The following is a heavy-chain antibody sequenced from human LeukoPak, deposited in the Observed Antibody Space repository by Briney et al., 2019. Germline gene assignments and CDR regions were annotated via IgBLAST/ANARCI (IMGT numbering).Heavy chain of an antibody. CDR2: INISGST. CDR3: ASPPVGYRSTSGSYFYYDMDI. D-gene: IGHD5-18*01. J-gene: IGHJ6*02. Sequence: SETLSLTCALYGGSFGNYYWSWIRQPPGKGLEWIGEINISGSTNYNPTLKRRVTISVDTSKNQFSLKLRTVSAADTAVYYCASPPVGYRSTSGSYFYYDMDIWGQGTTVTVSS. CDR1: GGSFGNYY. V-gene: IGHV4-34*01.